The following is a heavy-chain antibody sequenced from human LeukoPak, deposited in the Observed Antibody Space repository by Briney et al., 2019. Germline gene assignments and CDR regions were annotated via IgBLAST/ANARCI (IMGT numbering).Heavy chain of an antibody. CDR3: APDPYDYVWGSYRSALGWFDP. CDR2: ISSSSSYI. D-gene: IGHD3-16*02. CDR1: GFTFSSYS. J-gene: IGHJ5*02. Sequence: PGGSLRLSCAASGFTFSSYSMNWVRQAPGKGLEWVSSISSSSSYIYYADSVKGRFTISRDNAKNSLYLQMNSLRAEDTAVYYCAPDPYDYVWGSYRSALGWFDPWGQGTLVTVSS. V-gene: IGHV3-21*01.